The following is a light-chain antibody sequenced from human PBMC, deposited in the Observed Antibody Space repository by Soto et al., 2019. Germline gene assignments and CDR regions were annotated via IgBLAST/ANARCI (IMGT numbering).Light chain of an antibody. CDR1: QSVSSY. J-gene: IGKJ3*01. CDR3: QQRSSWPLVFT. CDR2: DAS. Sequence: EIVLTQSPATLSLSPGERATLSCRASQSVSSYLAWYQQNPGQAPRLLIYDASNRATGTPARFSGSGSGTDFTLTISSLEPEDFVVYYCQQRSSWPLVFTFGPGTKVDIK. V-gene: IGKV3-11*01.